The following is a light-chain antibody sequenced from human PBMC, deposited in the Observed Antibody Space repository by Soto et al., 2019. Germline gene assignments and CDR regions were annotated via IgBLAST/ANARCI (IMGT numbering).Light chain of an antibody. Sequence: DIVMTQSPDSLAVSLGERDTINCKYNQSVLYSSNNKNYLAWYQQKPGQPPKLLIHWASTRESAGTHRFNDCWSGKDYTLTISSLEYENVAVYYRQQYYRSPTWTFGQGTKLE. CDR2: WAS. CDR1: QSVLYSSNNKNY. V-gene: IGKV4-1*01. CDR3: QQYYRSPTWT. J-gene: IGKJ1*01.